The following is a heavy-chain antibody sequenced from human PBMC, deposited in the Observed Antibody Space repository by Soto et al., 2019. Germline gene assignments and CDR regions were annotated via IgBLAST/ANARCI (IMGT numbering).Heavy chain of an antibody. Sequence: PSETLSLTCAVYGGSFSGYYWSWIRQPPGKWLEWIGEINHSGSTNYNPSLKSRVTISVDTSKNQFSLKLSSVTAADTAVYYCARLHCSSTSCYGDNWFDPWGQGTLVTVS. CDR1: GGSFSGYY. D-gene: IGHD2-2*01. CDR2: INHSGST. J-gene: IGHJ5*02. V-gene: IGHV4-34*01. CDR3: ARLHCSSTSCYGDNWFDP.